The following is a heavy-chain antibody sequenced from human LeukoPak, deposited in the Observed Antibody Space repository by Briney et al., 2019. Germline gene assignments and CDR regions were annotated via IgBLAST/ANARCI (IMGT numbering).Heavy chain of an antibody. J-gene: IGHJ4*02. CDR1: GFTFSNSA. CDR2: INSDGSST. Sequence: GGSLRLSCAASGFTFSNSAMSWVRQAPGKGLVWVSRINSDGSSTSYADSVKGRFTISRDNAKNTLYLQMNSLRAEDTAVYYCARGARDLDFDYWGQGTLVTVSS. CDR3: ARGARDLDFDY. V-gene: IGHV3-74*01.